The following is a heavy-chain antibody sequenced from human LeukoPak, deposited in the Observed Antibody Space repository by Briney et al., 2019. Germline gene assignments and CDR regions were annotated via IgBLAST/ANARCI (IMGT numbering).Heavy chain of an antibody. CDR2: FDPEDGET. J-gene: IGHJ4*02. CDR1: GYTLTELS. D-gene: IGHD3-22*01. CDR3: ATIGWYYYDSSGYSVNDY. Sequence: ASVKVSCKVSGYTLTELSMHWVRQAPGKGLEWMGGFDPEDGETIYAQKFQGRVTMTEDTSTDTAYMKLSSLRSEDTAVYYCATIGWYYYDSSGYSVNDYWGQGTLVTVSS. V-gene: IGHV1-24*01.